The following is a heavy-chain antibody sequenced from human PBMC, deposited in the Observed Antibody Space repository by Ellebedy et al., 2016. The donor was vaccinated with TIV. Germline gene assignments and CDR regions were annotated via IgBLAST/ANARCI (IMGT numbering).Heavy chain of an antibody. V-gene: IGHV4-4*01. D-gene: IGHD6-19*01. J-gene: IGHJ4*02. CDR3: ARDSSDWPQIDY. CDR1: GGSINSDNY. CDR2: FYHSGHT. Sequence: MPGGSLRLSCGVSGGSINSDNYWSWVRQSPGRGLEWIGEFYHSGHTNYNPSLRSRVSISVDKSKSQFSLRLRSMTAADTAVYCCARDSSDWPQIDYWGQGTLVTVSS.